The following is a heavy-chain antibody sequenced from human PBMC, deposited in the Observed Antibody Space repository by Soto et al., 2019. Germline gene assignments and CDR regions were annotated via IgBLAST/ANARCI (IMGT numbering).Heavy chain of an antibody. Sequence: EVQLLESGGGFVQPGGSLRLSCAASGFTFSRYVMTWVRQAPGKGLEWVSGISGSGGSTYYADSVKGRFTISRDNSKNTLYLQRDSLRGEDTAVYYCAKDGDVWGQGTTVTVSS. CDR2: ISGSGGST. J-gene: IGHJ6*02. CDR3: AKDGDV. CDR1: GFTFSRYV. V-gene: IGHV3-23*01.